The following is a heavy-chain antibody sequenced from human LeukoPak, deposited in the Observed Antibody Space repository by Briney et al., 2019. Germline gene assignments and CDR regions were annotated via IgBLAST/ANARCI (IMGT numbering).Heavy chain of an antibody. CDR2: ISYDGSNK. D-gene: IGHD3-16*01. CDR1: GFTFSSYG. V-gene: IGHV3-30*18. Sequence: GSLRLSCAASGFTFSSYGMHWVRQAPGKGLEWVAVISYDGSNKYYADSVKGRFTISRDNSKNTLYLQMNSLRAEDTAVYYCAKDEGGAIFDYWGQGTLVTVSS. CDR3: AKDEGGAIFDY. J-gene: IGHJ4*02.